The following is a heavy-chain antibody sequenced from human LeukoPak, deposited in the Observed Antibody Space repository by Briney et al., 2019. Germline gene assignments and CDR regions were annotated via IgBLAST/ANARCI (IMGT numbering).Heavy chain of an antibody. J-gene: IGHJ3*02. V-gene: IGHV4-59*08. D-gene: IGHD2-2*01. CDR2: IYYSGST. CDR1: GGSISSYF. Sequence: SETLSLTCTVSGGSISSYFWSWIRQPPGKGLERIGYIYYSGSTNYNPSLKSRVTMSVDTSKNQFSLKLSSVTAADTAVYFCARSLNEYCTSTSCSRRVAFDIWGQETMVTVSS. CDR3: ARSLNEYCTSTSCSRRVAFDI.